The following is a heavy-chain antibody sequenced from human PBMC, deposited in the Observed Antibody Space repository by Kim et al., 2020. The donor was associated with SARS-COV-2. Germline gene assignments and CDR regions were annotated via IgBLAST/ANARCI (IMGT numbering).Heavy chain of an antibody. CDR3: ARHAGNYYDSSGYFILDGMDV. CDR1: GGSISSSSYY. D-gene: IGHD3-22*01. J-gene: IGHJ6*02. CDR2: IYYSGST. Sequence: SETLSLTCTVSGGSISSSSYYWGWIRQPPGKGLEWIGSIYYSGSTYYNPSLKSRVTISVDTSKNQFSLKLSSVTAADTAVYYCARHAGNYYDSSGYFILDGMDVWGQGTTVTVSS. V-gene: IGHV4-39*01.